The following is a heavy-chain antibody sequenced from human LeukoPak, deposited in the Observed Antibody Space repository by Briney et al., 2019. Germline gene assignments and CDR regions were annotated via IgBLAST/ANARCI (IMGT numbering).Heavy chain of an antibody. D-gene: IGHD3-16*01. Sequence: GGSLRLSCAASGFTLSSYAMTWVRQAPGKGLEWVSTISGSGISTFYADSVKGRFTISRDNSKNTVYLQMQSLRAEDTAVYYCVKEASKTFGIYTADYWGQGTLVTVSS. J-gene: IGHJ4*02. CDR1: GFTLSSYA. V-gene: IGHV3-23*01. CDR3: VKEASKTFGIYTADY. CDR2: ISGSGIST.